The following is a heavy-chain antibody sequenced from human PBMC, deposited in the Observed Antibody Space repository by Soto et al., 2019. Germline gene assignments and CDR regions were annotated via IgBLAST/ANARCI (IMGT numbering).Heavy chain of an antibody. Sequence: SETLSLTCTVSGGSISSYYWSWIRQPPGKGLEWIGYIYYSGSTNYNPSLKSRVTISVDTSKNQFSLKLSSVTAADTAVYYCARESGRFGELPYFDYWGQGTLVTVSS. V-gene: IGHV4-59*01. CDR1: GGSISSYY. D-gene: IGHD3-10*01. J-gene: IGHJ4*02. CDR2: IYYSGST. CDR3: ARESGRFGELPYFDY.